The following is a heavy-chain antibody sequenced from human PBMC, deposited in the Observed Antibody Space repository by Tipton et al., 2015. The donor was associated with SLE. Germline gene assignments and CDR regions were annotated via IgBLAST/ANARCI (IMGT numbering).Heavy chain of an antibody. J-gene: IGHJ4*02. CDR1: GDSISTYF. D-gene: IGHD6-19*01. CDR2: MFYTGSI. CDR3: ARSSYSGLWAPFDY. Sequence: TLSLTCTVSGDSISTYFWSWIRQPPGKGLEWIGNMFYTGSINYNPTLKSRVTTSLDPSKNQFSLTLRSVTAADTALYYCARSSYSGLWAPFDYSGQGTLVSVSS. V-gene: IGHV4-59*01.